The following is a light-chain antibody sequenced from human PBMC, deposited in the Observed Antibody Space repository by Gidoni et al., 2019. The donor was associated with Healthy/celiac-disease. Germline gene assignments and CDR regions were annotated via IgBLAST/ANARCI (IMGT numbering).Light chain of an antibody. V-gene: IGKV3D-15*01. Sequence: EVVMPPSPATLSASPGEGATLSCRARQSGSSNLAWYQQKPGQAPRLLIYGASTRATGIPARFSGSGSGTEFTLTISSLQSEDFAVYYCQQYNSWPYTFGQGTKLEIK. J-gene: IGKJ2*01. CDR2: GAS. CDR1: QSGSSN. CDR3: QQYNSWPYT.